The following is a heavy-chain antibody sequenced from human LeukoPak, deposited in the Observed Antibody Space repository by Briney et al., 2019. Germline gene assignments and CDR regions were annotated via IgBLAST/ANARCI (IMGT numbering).Heavy chain of an antibody. CDR1: GYSISGYY. J-gene: IGHJ5*02. D-gene: IGHD6-6*01. CDR2: INGGSGAP. V-gene: IGHV1-2*02. CDR3: ARVPIAALHDNHFDP. Sequence: ASVKVSCKASGYSISGYYMHWVRQAPGQGLEYMGCINGGSGAPTYAQSFQGRVTMTTDMSISTAYMELSRLTSDDTAVYYCARVPIAALHDNHFDPWGQGTLVTVSS.